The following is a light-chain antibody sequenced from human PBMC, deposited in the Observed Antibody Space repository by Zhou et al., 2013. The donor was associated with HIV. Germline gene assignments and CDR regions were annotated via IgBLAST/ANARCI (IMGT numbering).Light chain of an antibody. Sequence: EIVMTQSPATLSVSPGERATLSCRASQSVSNNYLAWYQQIPGQAPRLLVSGASSRATGIPDRFSGSGSGTDFTLTISSLEPEDFAVYYCQQYGSSGTFGQGTKVEIK. J-gene: IGKJ1*01. CDR3: QQYGSSGT. CDR2: GAS. V-gene: IGKV3-20*01. CDR1: QSVSNNY.